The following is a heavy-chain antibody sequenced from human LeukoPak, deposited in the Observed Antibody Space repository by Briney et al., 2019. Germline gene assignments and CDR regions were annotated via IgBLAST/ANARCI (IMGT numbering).Heavy chain of an antibody. D-gene: IGHD4-17*01. Sequence: GGSLRLSCAASGFTFSSYWMSWVRQAPGKGLEWVAVISYDGSNKYYADSVKGRFTISRDNSKNTLYLQMNSLRAEDTAVYYCAKGETTVTTYFDYWGQGTLVTVSS. CDR3: AKGETTVTTYFDY. V-gene: IGHV3-30*18. CDR1: GFTFSSYW. J-gene: IGHJ4*02. CDR2: ISYDGSNK.